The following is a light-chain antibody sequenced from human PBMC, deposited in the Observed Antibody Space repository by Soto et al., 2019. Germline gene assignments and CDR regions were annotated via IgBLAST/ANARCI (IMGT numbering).Light chain of an antibody. CDR3: SSYARGSTSHVV. CDR1: SSDVGGYNY. J-gene: IGLJ2*01. Sequence: QSALTQPASVSGSPGQSITISCTGTSSDVGGYNYVSWYQQHPGKAPKLMISEVSNRPSGVSNRFSGSKSGNTASLTISGRQAEDEADYYCSSYARGSTSHVVFGGGTKVTVL. CDR2: EVS. V-gene: IGLV2-14*01.